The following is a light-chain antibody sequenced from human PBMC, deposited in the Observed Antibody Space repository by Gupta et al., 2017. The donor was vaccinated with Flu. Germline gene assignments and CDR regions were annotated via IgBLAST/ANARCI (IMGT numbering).Light chain of an antibody. J-gene: IGLJ3*02. Sequence: QLVLTQAPSASASLGAAVKLTCTLSSGHIDYAIAWHQQQPEKGPRYLMKINSDGSHNKGGGIPDRFSGSSSGAERYLTIYSLQSEDEADYYCQTWDTGIRVFGRGTKLTVL. CDR3: QTWDTGIRV. V-gene: IGLV4-69*01. CDR1: SGHIDYA. CDR2: INSDGSH.